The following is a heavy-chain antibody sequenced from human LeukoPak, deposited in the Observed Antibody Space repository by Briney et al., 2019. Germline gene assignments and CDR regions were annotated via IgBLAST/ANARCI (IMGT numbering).Heavy chain of an antibody. CDR3: AREKDIVVVPAAIGDDAFDI. V-gene: IGHV1-69*05. CDR1: GGTFSSYA. CDR2: IIPIFGTA. Sequence: ASVKVSCKASGGTFSSYAISWVRQAPGQGLEWMGGIIPIFGTANYAQKFQGRVTITTDESTSTAYMELSSLRSEDTAVYYCAREKDIVVVPAAIGDDAFDIWGQGTMVTVSS. D-gene: IGHD2-2*02. J-gene: IGHJ3*02.